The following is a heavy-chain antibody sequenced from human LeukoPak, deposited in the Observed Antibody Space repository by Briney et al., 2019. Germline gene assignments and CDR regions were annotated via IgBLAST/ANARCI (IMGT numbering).Heavy chain of an antibody. D-gene: IGHD2-2*01. V-gene: IGHV3-23*01. CDR1: GFTFSSYA. CDR2: ISGSGGST. Sequence: PGGSLRLSCAASGFTFSSYAMSWVRQAPGKGLEWVSAISGSGGSTYYADSVKGRFTISRDNSKNTLYLQMNSLRAEDTAVYYCAKDHRPYLGVVVPASMKRSSYYFDYWGQGTLVTVSS. CDR3: AKDHRPYLGVVVPASMKRSSYYFDY. J-gene: IGHJ4*02.